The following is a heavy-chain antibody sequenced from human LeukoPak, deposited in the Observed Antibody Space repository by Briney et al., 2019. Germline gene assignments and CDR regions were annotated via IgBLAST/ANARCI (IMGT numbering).Heavy chain of an antibody. J-gene: IGHJ5*02. D-gene: IGHD6-6*01. V-gene: IGHV3-33*01. CDR2: IWYDGSNK. CDR1: GFTFSSYG. CDR3: ARGLRKQLVPSWFGP. Sequence: GGSLRLSCAASGFTFSSYGMHWVRQAPGKGLEWVAVIWYDGSNKYYADSVKGRFTISRDNSKNTLYLQMNSLRAEDTAVYYCARGLRKQLVPSWFGPWGQGTLVTVSS.